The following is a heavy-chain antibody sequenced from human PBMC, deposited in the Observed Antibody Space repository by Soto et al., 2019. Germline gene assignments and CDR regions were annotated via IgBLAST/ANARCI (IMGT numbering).Heavy chain of an antibody. CDR1: GYTFTSYA. D-gene: IGHD2-15*01. CDR2: INAGNGNT. Sequence: ASVKVSCKASGYTFTSYAMHWARQAPGQRLEWMGWINAGNGNTKYSQKFQGRVTITRDTSASTAYMELSSLRSEDTAVYYCARDGEIVVVAATMDYWGQGTLVTVSS. J-gene: IGHJ4*02. CDR3: ARDGEIVVVAATMDY. V-gene: IGHV1-3*01.